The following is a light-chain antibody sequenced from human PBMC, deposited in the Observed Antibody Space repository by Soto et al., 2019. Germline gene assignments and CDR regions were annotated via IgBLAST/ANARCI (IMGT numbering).Light chain of an antibody. CDR2: GAS. V-gene: IGKV3-20*01. CDR3: YQYGSSPPLT. J-gene: IGKJ4*01. CDR1: QSVSSSY. Sequence: EIVLTQSPGTLSLSSGERATLSCRASQSVSSSYLAWYQQKPGQAPRLLIYGASSRATGIPDRFNGSGSGTDFTLTISRLEPEDFAVYYCYQYGSSPPLTFGGGTKVEIK.